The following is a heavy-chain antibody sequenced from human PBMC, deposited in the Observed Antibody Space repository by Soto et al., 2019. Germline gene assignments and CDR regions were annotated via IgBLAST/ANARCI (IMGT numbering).Heavy chain of an antibody. CDR2: IYYSGST. D-gene: IGHD2-15*01. CDR3: ARDTPPYCSGGSCYSDDGMDV. Sequence: AETLSLTCTVSGFSFSSYSRSWIRQPPGKGLEWIGYIYYSGSTNYNPSLKSRVTISVDTSKNQFSLKLSSVTAADTAVYYCARDTPPYCSGGSCYSDDGMDVWGQGTTVTVSS. V-gene: IGHV4-59*01. CDR1: GFSFSSYS. J-gene: IGHJ6*02.